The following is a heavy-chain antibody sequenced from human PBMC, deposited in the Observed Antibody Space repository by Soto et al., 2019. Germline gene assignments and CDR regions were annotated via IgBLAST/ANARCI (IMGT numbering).Heavy chain of an antibody. CDR1: GYTITTKA. D-gene: IGHD6-13*01. CDR2: ITAGNGKT. J-gene: IGHJ4*02. V-gene: IGHV1-3*01. CDR3: ARGLVYYSNLAL. Sequence: APAKVTWKDSGYTITTKALHSSRQATKKQGQRLEWLGRITAGNGKTTYSQKFQDRVTIPRDAFATTAYMELSRLTSEDTAVYYCARGLVYYSNLALWGQGTLVTVSS.